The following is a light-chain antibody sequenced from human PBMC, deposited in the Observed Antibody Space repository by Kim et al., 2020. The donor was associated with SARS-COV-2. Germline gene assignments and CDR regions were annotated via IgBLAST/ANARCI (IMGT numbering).Light chain of an antibody. CDR1: QSLSGY. V-gene: IGKV1-39*01. CDR2: TSS. J-gene: IGKJ4*01. Sequence: DIQMTQSPPSLSTSVGDTVTITCRASQSLSGYVNWYQMRPGKAPRLLIYTSSYLQDGVPSRFRGSGSRTDFTLTITNVQPADFATYYCQQNFDLPLTFGGGTKVDIK. CDR3: QQNFDLPLT.